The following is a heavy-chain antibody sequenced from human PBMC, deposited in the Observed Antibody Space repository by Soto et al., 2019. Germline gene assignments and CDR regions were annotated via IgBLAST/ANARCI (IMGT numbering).Heavy chain of an antibody. J-gene: IGHJ6*03. CDR1: GYTFTSYG. CDR3: ARWYCSGGSCYSYYYYMDV. V-gene: IGHV1-18*01. Sequence: ASVKVSCKASGYTFTSYGISWVRQAPGQGLEWMGWISAYNGNTNYAQKLQGRVTMTTDTSTSTAYMELRSLRSDDTAVYYCARWYCSGGSCYSYYYYMDVWGKGTTVTVSS. CDR2: ISAYNGNT. D-gene: IGHD2-15*01.